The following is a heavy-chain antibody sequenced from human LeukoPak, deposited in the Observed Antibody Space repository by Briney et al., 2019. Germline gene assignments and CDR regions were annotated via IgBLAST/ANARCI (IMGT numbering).Heavy chain of an antibody. CDR2: LYWDDDK. J-gene: IGHJ4*02. CDR3: AFSKYSRSDFDA. V-gene: IGHV2-5*02. Sequence: SGPTLLKPTQTLTLTGTFSGFSLSTPDVGVGWIRQPPGEALESLAPLYWDDDKRYSPSQKSRLTITKDTSKNQVVLTMANMDPADTATYYCAFSKYSRSDFDAWGKGTLVTVSS. CDR1: GFSLSTPDVG. D-gene: IGHD6-6*01.